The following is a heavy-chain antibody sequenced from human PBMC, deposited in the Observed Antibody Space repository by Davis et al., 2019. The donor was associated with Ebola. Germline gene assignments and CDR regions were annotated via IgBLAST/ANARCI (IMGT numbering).Heavy chain of an antibody. CDR2: ISYDGSNK. J-gene: IGHJ3*02. CDR1: GFTFSSYG. Sequence: PGGSLRLSCAASGFTFSSYGMHWVRQAPGKGLEWVAVISYDGSNKYYADSVKGRFTISRDNSKNTLYLQMNSLRAEDTAVYYCALEGAFDIWGQGTMVTVSS. CDR3: ALEGAFDI. D-gene: IGHD1-1*01. V-gene: IGHV3-30*03.